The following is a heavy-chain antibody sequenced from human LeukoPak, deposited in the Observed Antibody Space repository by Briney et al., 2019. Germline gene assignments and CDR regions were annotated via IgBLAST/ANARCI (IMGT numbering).Heavy chain of an antibody. Sequence: PSETLSLTCAVSGYSISSGYYWGWIRQPPGKGVGWIGRIYHSGSTYYNPCLKSRDTISVERSKNKLSLKVNSVTAAGTAVYYCARHVPYVVVITVFDYWGQGTLVTVSS. D-gene: IGHD3-22*01. CDR3: ARHVPYVVVITVFDY. CDR1: GYSISSGYY. J-gene: IGHJ4*02. CDR2: IYHSGST. V-gene: IGHV4-38-2*01.